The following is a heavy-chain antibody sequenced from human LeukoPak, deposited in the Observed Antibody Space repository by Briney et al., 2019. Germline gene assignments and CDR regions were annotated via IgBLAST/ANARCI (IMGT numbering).Heavy chain of an antibody. CDR2: ISYDGSNK. CDR1: GFTFSQYW. CDR3: ARGGFLEWLRLDY. Sequence: GGSLRLSCAASGFTFSQYWMSWVRQAPGKGLEWVSVISYDGSNKDYADSVKGRFTISSDSSQNTLYLHMNSLRPEDTAVYYCARGGFLEWLRLDYWGQGTLVTVSS. J-gene: IGHJ4*02. D-gene: IGHD3-3*01. V-gene: IGHV3-30*01.